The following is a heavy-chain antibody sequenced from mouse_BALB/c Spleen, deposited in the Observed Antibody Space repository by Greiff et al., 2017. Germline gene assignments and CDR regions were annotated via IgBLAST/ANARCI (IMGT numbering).Heavy chain of an antibody. CDR1: GYTFTSYN. D-gene: IGHD2-14*01. CDR2: IYPGNGDT. Sequence: QVQLQQPGAELVKPGASVKMSCKASGYTFTSYNMHWVKQTPGQGLEWIGAIYPGNGDTSYNQKFKGKATLTADKSSSTAYMQLSSLTSEDSAVYYCARRVRREGFDYWGQGTTLTVSS. V-gene: IGHV1-12*01. J-gene: IGHJ2*01. CDR3: ARRVRREGFDY.